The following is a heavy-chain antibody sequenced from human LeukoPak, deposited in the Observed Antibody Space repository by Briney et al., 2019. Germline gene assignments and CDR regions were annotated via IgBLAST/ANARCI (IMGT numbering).Heavy chain of an antibody. V-gene: IGHV4-61*01. CDR3: ARGIRALGPAATYGMDV. CDR2: IYYSGST. J-gene: IGHJ6*04. Sequence: SETLSLTCTVSGGSVSSGSYYWSWIRQPPGKGLGWIGYIYYSGSTNYNPSLKSRVTISVDTSKNQFSLKLSSVTAADTAVYYCARGIRALGPAATYGMDVWGKGTTVTVSS. CDR1: GGSVSSGSYY. D-gene: IGHD2-2*01.